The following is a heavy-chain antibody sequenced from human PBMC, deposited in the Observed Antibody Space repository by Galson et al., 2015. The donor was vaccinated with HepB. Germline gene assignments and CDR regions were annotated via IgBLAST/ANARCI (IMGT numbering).Heavy chain of an antibody. V-gene: IGHV1-18*04. D-gene: IGHD2-2*01. CDR3: ARDQIVVVPAATKAYSYGMDV. CDR2: ISAYNGNT. J-gene: IGHJ6*02. Sequence: SVKVSCKASGYTFTSYGISWVRQAPGQGLEWMGWISAYNGNTNYAQKLQGRVTMTTDTSTSTAYMELRSLRSDDTAVYYCARDQIVVVPAATKAYSYGMDVWGQGTTVTVSS. CDR1: GYTFTSYG.